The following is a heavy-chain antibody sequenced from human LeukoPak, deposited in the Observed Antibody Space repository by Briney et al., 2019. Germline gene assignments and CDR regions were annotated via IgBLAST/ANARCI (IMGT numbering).Heavy chain of an antibody. CDR3: AKDSGYYYGSGSGGGAFDI. CDR1: GFTFSSYA. D-gene: IGHD3-10*01. V-gene: IGHV3-23*01. Sequence: GGSLRLSCAASGFTFSSYAMSWVRQAPGKGLEWVSAISGSGGSTYYADSVKGRFTISRDNSKNTLYLQMNSLRAEDTAVYYCAKDSGYYYGSGSGGGAFDIWGQGTMVTVSS. J-gene: IGHJ3*02. CDR2: ISGSGGST.